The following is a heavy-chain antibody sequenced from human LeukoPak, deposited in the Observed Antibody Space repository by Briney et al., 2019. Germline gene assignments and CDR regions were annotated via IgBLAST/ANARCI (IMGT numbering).Heavy chain of an antibody. D-gene: IGHD2-21*02. CDR3: ARDMVVVTAIPKYYFDY. CDR1: GYTFTSYA. J-gene: IGHJ4*02. V-gene: IGHV1-3*01. Sequence: GASVKVSCKASGYTFTSYAMHWVRQAPGQRLEWMGRINAGNGNTKYSQKFQGRVTITRDTSANTAYMELSSLRSEDTAVYYCARDMVVVTAIPKYYFDYWGQGTLVTVSS. CDR2: INAGNGNT.